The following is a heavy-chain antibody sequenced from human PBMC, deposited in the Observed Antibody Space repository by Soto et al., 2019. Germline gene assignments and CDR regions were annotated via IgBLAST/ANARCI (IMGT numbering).Heavy chain of an antibody. CDR2: ISYDGSNK. J-gene: IGHJ6*02. D-gene: IGHD6-13*01. CDR3: ARDLYSSPYGMDV. Sequence: GGSLRLSCAASGFTFSSYAMHWVRQAPGKGLEWVAVISYDGSNKYYADSVKGRFTISRDNSKNTLYLQMNSLRAEDTAVYYCARDLYSSPYGMDVWGQGTTVTVSS. V-gene: IGHV3-30-3*01. CDR1: GFTFSSYA.